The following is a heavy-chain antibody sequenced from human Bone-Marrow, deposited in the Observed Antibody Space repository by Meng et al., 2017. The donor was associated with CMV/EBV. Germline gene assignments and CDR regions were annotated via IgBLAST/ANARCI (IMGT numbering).Heavy chain of an antibody. Sequence: SETLSLTCAVYGGSFSGYYWSWIRQPPGKGLEWIGEINHSGSTNYNPSLKSRVTISVDTSKNQFSLKLSSVTAADTAVYYCARELSDRGDDAFDIWGQGTMVTGSS. D-gene: IGHD2-15*01. J-gene: IGHJ3*02. CDR3: ARELSDRGDDAFDI. CDR1: GGSFSGYY. V-gene: IGHV4-34*01. CDR2: INHSGST.